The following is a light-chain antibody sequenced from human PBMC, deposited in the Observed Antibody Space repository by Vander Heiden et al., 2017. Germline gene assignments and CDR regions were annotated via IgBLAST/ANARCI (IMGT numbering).Light chain of an antibody. CDR1: QGIGTW. Sequence: DLQMTQSPSSVSASFGDRVTITCRASQGIGTWLAWYQQKPGKAPKLLIYAASNLQSGVPSRFSGSGSGTDFTLTISSLQPEDFATYYCQQANNFPALGFGGGTKVEIK. V-gene: IGKV1-12*01. CDR2: AAS. CDR3: QQANNFPALG. J-gene: IGKJ4*01.